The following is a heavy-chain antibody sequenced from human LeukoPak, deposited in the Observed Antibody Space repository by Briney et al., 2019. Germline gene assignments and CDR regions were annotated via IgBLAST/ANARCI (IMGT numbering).Heavy chain of an antibody. CDR3: ARQGYNSTWDRYLGY. D-gene: IGHD6-13*01. CDR1: GYSFSNYW. V-gene: IGHV5-51*01. CDR2: IYPGDSDV. Sequence: GESLKISCKGSGYSFSNYWIGWVRQMPGKGLEWMGFIYPGDSDVRYSPSFQGQVTISADKSISTAYLQWSSLQASDTAMYYCARQGYNSTWDRYLGYWGQGTQVTVSS. J-gene: IGHJ4*02.